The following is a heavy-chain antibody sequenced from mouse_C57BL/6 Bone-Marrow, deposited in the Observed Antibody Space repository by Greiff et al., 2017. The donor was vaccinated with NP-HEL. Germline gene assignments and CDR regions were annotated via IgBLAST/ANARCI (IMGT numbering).Heavy chain of an antibody. CDR2: ISDGGSYT. CDR1: GFTFSSYA. V-gene: IGHV5-4*01. Sequence: EVNVVESGGGLVKPGGSLKLSCAASGFTFSSYAMSWVRQTPEKRLEWVATISDGGSYTYYPDNVKGRFTISRDNAKNNLYLQMSHLKSEDTAMYYCAREGTYDWVYYAMDYWGQGTSVTVSS. D-gene: IGHD2-4*01. J-gene: IGHJ4*01. CDR3: AREGTYDWVYYAMDY.